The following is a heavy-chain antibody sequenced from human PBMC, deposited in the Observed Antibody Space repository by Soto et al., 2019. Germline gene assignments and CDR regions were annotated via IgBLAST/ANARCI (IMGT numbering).Heavy chain of an antibody. J-gene: IGHJ3*02. CDR2: ILPILGTA. CDR1: VGTLSKYA. V-gene: IGHV1-69*13. D-gene: IGHD3-10*01. CDR3: ATSGWSSESAFDI. Sequence: SVKGSCKSSVGTLSKYAITGVQQAPGQGPEWMGGILPILGTAVYAQKFQGRVTITADEPTSTVYMELSSLRSQDTAVYYCATSGWSSESAFDIWGQGTLVNGSS.